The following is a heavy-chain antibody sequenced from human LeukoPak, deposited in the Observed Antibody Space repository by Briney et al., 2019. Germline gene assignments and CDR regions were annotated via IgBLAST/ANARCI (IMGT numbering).Heavy chain of an antibody. CDR2: ISYDGSNK. J-gene: IGHJ6*02. CDR3: AKDGIAAAGTYYYYYYGMDV. V-gene: IGHV3-30*18. CDR1: GFTFSSYG. D-gene: IGHD6-13*01. Sequence: GGSLRLSCAASGFTFSSYGMHWVRQAPGKGLEWVAVISYDGSNKYYADSVKGRLTISRDNSKNTLYLQMNSLRAEDTAVYYCAKDGIAAAGTYYYYYYGMDVWGQGTTVTVSS.